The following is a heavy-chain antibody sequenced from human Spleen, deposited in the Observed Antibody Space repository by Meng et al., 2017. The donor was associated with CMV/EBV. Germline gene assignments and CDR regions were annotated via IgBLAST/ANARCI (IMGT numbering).Heavy chain of an antibody. CDR1: GFTFNTYS. CDR2: ISSSSSYI. J-gene: IGHJ5*02. Sequence: GESLKISCTASGFTFNTYSLHWVRQAPGKGLEWVSSISSSSSYIYYADSVKGRFTISRDNSKNTLYLQMNSLRAEDTAVYYCARARGSSSPCWFDPWGQGTLVTVSS. D-gene: IGHD6-6*01. V-gene: IGHV3-21*01. CDR3: ARARGSSSPCWFDP.